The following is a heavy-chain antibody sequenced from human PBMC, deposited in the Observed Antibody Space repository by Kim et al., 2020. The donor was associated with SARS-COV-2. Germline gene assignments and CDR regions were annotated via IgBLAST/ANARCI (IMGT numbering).Heavy chain of an antibody. Sequence: SETLSLTCSVSGGSITYYWSWIRQPPGKGLEWIGYIYYSGSTNYNPSLKSRVTMSVDTSKNQLSLKLTSVTAADTAVYYCVRSAEGYFDPWGQGTLVTVSS. CDR2: IYYSGST. V-gene: IGHV4-59*13. CDR1: GGSITYY. J-gene: IGHJ5*02. CDR3: VRSAEGYFDP. D-gene: IGHD5-12*01.